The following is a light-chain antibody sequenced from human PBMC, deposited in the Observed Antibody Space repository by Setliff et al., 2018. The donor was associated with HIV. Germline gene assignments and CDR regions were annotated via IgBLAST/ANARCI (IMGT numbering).Light chain of an antibody. J-gene: IGLJ3*02. V-gene: IGLV1-47*01. CDR1: TSNIGNNF. CDR3: ATWDDTLSGWV. CDR2: RNN. Sequence: QPVLTQPPSASGTPGQRVSISCSGGTSNIGNNFVSWYQQLPGATPKLLIYRNNDRPSGVSDRFSGSKSGTSASLAISGLRSDDEADYYCATWDDTLSGWVFGGGTQLTVL.